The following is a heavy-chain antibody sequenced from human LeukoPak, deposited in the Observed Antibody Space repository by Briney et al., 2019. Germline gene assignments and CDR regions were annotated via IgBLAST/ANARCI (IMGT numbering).Heavy chain of an antibody. Sequence: GGSLRLSCAASGFTFSSYEKNWVRQAPGKGLEWVSYISSSGSTIYYADSVKGRFTISRHNAKNSLYLQMNSLRAEDTAVYYCSGYSSGWYRNYWGQGTLVTVSS. V-gene: IGHV3-48*03. CDR1: GFTFSSYE. D-gene: IGHD6-19*01. CDR3: SGYSSGWYRNY. CDR2: ISSSGSTI. J-gene: IGHJ4*02.